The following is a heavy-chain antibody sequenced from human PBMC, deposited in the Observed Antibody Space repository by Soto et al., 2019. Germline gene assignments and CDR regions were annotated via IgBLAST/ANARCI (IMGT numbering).Heavy chain of an antibody. CDR2: INSDGSST. CDR3: ATFYIAVPAL. Sequence: GGSLRLSCAASGFTLSSYWMHWVRHAPGKGLVWVSRINSDGSSTSYADSVKGRFTISRDNAKNTLYLQMNSLRAEYAALYYRATFYIAVPALWSQGTLVTVTA. D-gene: IGHD6-19*01. V-gene: IGHV3-74*01. CDR1: GFTLSSYW. J-gene: IGHJ4*02.